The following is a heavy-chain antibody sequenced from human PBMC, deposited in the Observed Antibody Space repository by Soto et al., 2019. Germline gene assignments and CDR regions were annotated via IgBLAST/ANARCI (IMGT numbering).Heavy chain of an antibody. Sequence: ASVKVSCKASGYTFTSYSISRVRQAPGQGLEWMGWISAYNGNTNYAQKLQGRVTMTTDTSTRTAYMDIRGLRSDDTAIYYCARGGYYDSSGARNYHYYGMDFWGQGTTVTVSS. J-gene: IGHJ6*02. D-gene: IGHD3-22*01. CDR2: ISAYNGNT. V-gene: IGHV1-18*01. CDR1: GYTFTSYS. CDR3: ARGGYYDSSGARNYHYYGMDF.